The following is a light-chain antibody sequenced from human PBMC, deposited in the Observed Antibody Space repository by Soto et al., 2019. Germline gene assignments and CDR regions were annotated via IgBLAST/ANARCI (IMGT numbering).Light chain of an antibody. V-gene: IGKV3-20*01. CDR3: QQYGSSPPT. CDR1: QSAGSR. J-gene: IGKJ1*01. CDR2: GAS. Sequence: EVLLTLSPDTLSLSPWERATLTCRAAQSAGSRLAWYQHTTGQARRLLFAGASSGATGIPDRFTGSGSETDFTLTSSRLEPEDFAVYYCQQYGSSPPTFGQGTKVDIK.